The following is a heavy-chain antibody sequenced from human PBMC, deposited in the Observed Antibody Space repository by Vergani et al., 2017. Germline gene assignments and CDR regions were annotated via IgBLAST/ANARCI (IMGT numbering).Heavy chain of an antibody. CDR1: GFTFTNFA. CDR2: ISGSGGFT. V-gene: IGHV3-23*01. D-gene: IGHD3-22*01. J-gene: IGHJ4*02. Sequence: EVQLLESGGNLVQPGGSLRLSCAASGFTFTNFAMTWVRQAPGEGLEWVSGISGSGGFTYYADSVKGRFTISRDNSKNTMFLQMNNLRAEDTAVYYCAKDNVPGYYDSSGYCDYWGQGTLVRLL. CDR3: AKDNVPGYYDSSGYCDY.